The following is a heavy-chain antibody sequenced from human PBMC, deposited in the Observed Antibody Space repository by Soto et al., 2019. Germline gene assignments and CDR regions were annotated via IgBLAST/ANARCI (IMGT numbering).Heavy chain of an antibody. CDR2: ISSNGGST. CDR1: GFTFSSYA. Sequence: GGSLRLSCSASGFTFSSYAMHWVRQAPGKGLEYVSAISSNGGSTYYADSVKGRFTISRDNSKNTLYLQMSSLRAEDTAVYYCVKGESGPNKGPNYYDSSGYSTDQYYFDYWGQGTLVTVSS. J-gene: IGHJ4*02. V-gene: IGHV3-64D*08. D-gene: IGHD3-22*01. CDR3: VKGESGPNKGPNYYDSSGYSTDQYYFDY.